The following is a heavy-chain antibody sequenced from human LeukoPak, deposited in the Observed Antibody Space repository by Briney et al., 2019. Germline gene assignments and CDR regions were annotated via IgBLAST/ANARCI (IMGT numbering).Heavy chain of an antibody. Sequence: ASVKVSCKVSGYTLTELSMHWVRQAPGKGLEWMGGFDPEDGETIYAQKFQGRVTITADKSTSTACMELSSLRSEDTAVYYCARDRGYYYDSSGYYPFDYWGQGTLVTVSS. CDR1: GYTLTELS. J-gene: IGHJ4*02. CDR3: ARDRGYYYDSSGYYPFDY. D-gene: IGHD3-22*01. CDR2: FDPEDGET. V-gene: IGHV1-24*01.